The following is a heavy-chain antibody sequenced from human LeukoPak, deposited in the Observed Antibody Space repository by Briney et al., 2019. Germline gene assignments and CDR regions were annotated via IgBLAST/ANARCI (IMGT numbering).Heavy chain of an antibody. V-gene: IGHV3-7*01. Sequence: GGSLRLSCVGSGFSFSSYWMSWVRQAPGKGLEWVANIKQDGSEKYYVDSVKGRFTISRDNAKNSLYLQMNSLRAEDTAVYYCNYDSSGYYYPDYWGQGTLVTVSS. CDR3: NYDSSGYYYPDY. J-gene: IGHJ4*02. CDR2: IKQDGSEK. D-gene: IGHD3-22*01. CDR1: GFSFSSYW.